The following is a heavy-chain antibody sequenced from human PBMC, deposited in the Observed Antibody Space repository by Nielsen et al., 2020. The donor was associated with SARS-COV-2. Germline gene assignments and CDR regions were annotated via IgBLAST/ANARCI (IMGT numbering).Heavy chain of an antibody. CDR1: GGSLSGYY. Sequence: SETLSLTCAVYGGSLSGYYWSWIRQPPGKGLEWIGYIYYSGSTNYNPSLKSRVTISVDTSKNQFSLKLSSVTAADTAVYYCARQYYDFWSGYYTGYYYGMDVWGQGTTVTVSS. CDR2: IYYSGST. V-gene: IGHV4-59*08. CDR3: ARQYYDFWSGYYTGYYYGMDV. J-gene: IGHJ6*02. D-gene: IGHD3-3*01.